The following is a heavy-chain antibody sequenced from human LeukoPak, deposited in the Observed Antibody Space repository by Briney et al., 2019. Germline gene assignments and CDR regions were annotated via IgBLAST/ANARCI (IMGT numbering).Heavy chain of an antibody. CDR3: ARANLMTTVVTPFHY. CDR1: GFTFSSYA. V-gene: IGHV3-30-3*01. D-gene: IGHD4-23*01. CDR2: ISYDGSNK. Sequence: GGSLRLSCAASGFTFSSYAMHWVRQAPGKGLEWVAVISYDGSNKYYADSVKGRFTISRDNSKNTLYLQMNSLRAEDTAVYYCARANLMTTVVTPFHYWGQGTLVTVSS. J-gene: IGHJ4*02.